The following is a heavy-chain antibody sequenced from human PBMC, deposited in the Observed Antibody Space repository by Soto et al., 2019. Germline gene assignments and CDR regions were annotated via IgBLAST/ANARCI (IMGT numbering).Heavy chain of an antibody. D-gene: IGHD4-17*01. Sequence: GGSLRLSCAASGFTFDDYTMHWVRQAPGKGLEWVSLISWDGGSTYYADSVKGRFTISRDNSKNSLYLQMNSLSTEDTALYYCANYPRGGTTVTTGYYFDYWGQGTLVTVSS. CDR2: ISWDGGST. CDR3: ANYPRGGTTVTTGYYFDY. V-gene: IGHV3-43*01. J-gene: IGHJ4*02. CDR1: GFTFDDYT.